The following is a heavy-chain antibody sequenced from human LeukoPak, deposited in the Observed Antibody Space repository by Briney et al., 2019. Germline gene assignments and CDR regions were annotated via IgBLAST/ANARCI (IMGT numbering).Heavy chain of an antibody. Sequence: SETLSLTCTVSGGSISSSSYYWGWICQPPGKGLEWIGSVYYTGVTSTNPFFRSRMSISVDTSKNQFALKLSSVTAADTAVYYCARRQTYFDYWGQGTLVTVSS. CDR2: VYYTGVT. CDR1: GGSISSSSYY. V-gene: IGHV4-39*06. CDR3: ARRQTYFDY. J-gene: IGHJ4*02.